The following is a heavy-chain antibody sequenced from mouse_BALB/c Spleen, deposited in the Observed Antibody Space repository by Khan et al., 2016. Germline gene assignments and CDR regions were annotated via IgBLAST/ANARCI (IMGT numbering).Heavy chain of an antibody. CDR1: VYTFTDYE. Sequence: QVQLQQSGAELVRPGASVKLSCKALVYTFTDYEMHWVKQTPVHGLEWIGAIHPGGGGSAYNQKFKVRATLTADKSSSTAYMELSSLTSEDSAVYYGAKGLRRGYYFDSGGQGTTLTVAS. J-gene: IGHJ2*01. D-gene: IGHD2-4*01. CDR2: IHPGGGGS. CDR3: AKGLRRGYYFDS. V-gene: IGHV1-15*01.